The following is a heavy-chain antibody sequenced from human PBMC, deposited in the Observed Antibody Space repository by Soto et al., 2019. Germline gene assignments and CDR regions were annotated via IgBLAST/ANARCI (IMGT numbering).Heavy chain of an antibody. D-gene: IGHD3-22*01. CDR2: ISYDGSNK. CDR3: AKDLRMTYYYDSSGSPGLDY. Sequence: QPGGSLRLSCAASGFTFSSYGMHWVRQAPGKGLEWVAVISYDGSNKYYADSVKGRFTISRDNSKNTLYLQMNSLRAEDTAVYYCAKDLRMTYYYDSSGSPGLDYWGQGTLVTVSS. J-gene: IGHJ4*02. V-gene: IGHV3-30*18. CDR1: GFTFSSYG.